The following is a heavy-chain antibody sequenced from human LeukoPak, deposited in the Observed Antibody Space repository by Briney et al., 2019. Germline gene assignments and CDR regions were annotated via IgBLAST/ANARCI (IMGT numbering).Heavy chain of an antibody. CDR3: AKDRENWNDGHELDY. CDR2: IRYDGSNK. D-gene: IGHD1-1*01. J-gene: IGHJ4*02. CDR1: GFTFSSYG. Sequence: PGGSLRLSCAASGFTFSSYGMHWVRQAPGKGLEWVAFIRYDGSNKYYADSVKGRFTISRDNSNNTLYLQMNSLRAEDTAVYYCAKDRENWNDGHELDYWGQGTLVTVSS. V-gene: IGHV3-30*02.